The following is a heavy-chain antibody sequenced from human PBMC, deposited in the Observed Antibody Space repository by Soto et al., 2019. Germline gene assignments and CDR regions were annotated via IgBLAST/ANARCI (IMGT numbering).Heavy chain of an antibody. D-gene: IGHD3-22*01. Sequence: EVQLLESGGGLRQPGGSLRLSCVASGYNFNKYAVSWVRQAPGKGLEWVSAISSGGDNTHYADSVKGRFTITRGNSKNMLDLEMNSLTVEDTAVYYCVRRAQYFDGTGFHAFDIWGQGTRVTVSS. CDR3: VRRAQYFDGTGFHAFDI. CDR2: ISSGGDNT. CDR1: GYNFNKYA. V-gene: IGHV3-23*01. J-gene: IGHJ3*02.